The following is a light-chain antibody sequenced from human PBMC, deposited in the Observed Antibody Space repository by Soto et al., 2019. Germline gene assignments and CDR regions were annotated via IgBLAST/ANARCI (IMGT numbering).Light chain of an antibody. J-gene: IGLJ3*02. CDR3: SSYTSSSTWG. Sequence: QSALTQPASISGSPGQSITISCTGTSSDVGGYNYVSWYQQYPGKAPKLMIFDVSNRPAGVSDRFSGSKSGHTASLTISGLQAEDEADYYCSSYTSSSTWGFGGGTKLTVL. CDR2: DVS. V-gene: IGLV2-14*03. CDR1: SSDVGGYNY.